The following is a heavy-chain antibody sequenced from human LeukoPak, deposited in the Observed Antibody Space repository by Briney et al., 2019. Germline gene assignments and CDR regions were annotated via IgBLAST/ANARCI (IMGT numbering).Heavy chain of an antibody. CDR3: ARHLEMATAFFDY. J-gene: IGHJ4*02. CDR2: ISGSGGST. Sequence: PGGSLRLSCAASGFTFSSYAMSWVRQAPGKGLEWVSAISGSGGSTYYADSVKGRFTISRDSSKNTLYLQMNSLRAEDTAVYYCARHLEMATAFFDYWGQGTLVTVSS. D-gene: IGHD5-24*01. V-gene: IGHV3-23*01. CDR1: GFTFSSYA.